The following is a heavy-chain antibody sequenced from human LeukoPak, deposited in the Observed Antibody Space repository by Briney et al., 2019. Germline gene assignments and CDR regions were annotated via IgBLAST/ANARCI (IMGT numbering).Heavy chain of an antibody. D-gene: IGHD6-19*01. CDR2: INPSGGST. V-gene: IGHV1-46*01. CDR3: ARGEYSSGLRSYFDY. Sequence: ASVKVSCKASGYTFTGYYMHWVRQAPGQGLEWMGIINPSGGSTSYAQKFQGRVTMTRDTSTSTVYMELSSLRSEDTAVYYCARGEYSSGLRSYFDYWGQGTLVTVSS. CDR1: GYTFTGYY. J-gene: IGHJ4*02.